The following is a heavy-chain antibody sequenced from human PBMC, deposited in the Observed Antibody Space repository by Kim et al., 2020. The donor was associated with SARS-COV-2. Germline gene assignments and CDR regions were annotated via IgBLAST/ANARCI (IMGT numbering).Heavy chain of an antibody. Sequence: SETLSLTCAVYGGSFSGYYWSWIRQPPGKGLEWIGEINHSGSTNYNPSLKSRVTISIDTSKNQFSLKLSSVTAADTAVYYCARGGGSYYQDYWGQGTLVTVSS. CDR3: ARGGGSYYQDY. D-gene: IGHD1-26*01. J-gene: IGHJ4*02. V-gene: IGHV4-34*01. CDR2: INHSGST. CDR1: GGSFSGYY.